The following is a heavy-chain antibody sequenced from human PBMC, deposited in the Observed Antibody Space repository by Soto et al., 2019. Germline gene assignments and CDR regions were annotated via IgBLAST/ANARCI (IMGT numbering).Heavy chain of an antibody. J-gene: IGHJ4*02. CDR2: INPTSGST. V-gene: IGHV1-46*01. D-gene: IGHD6-13*01. Sequence: QVQLVQSGAEVKEPRASVKVSCKASGYTITNYYIHWVRQAPGQGLEWMGIINPTSGSTNYAQKFQGRVTLTYDTSTTTVYLQLSGLRSEDTAVLYCARDLAAGDHWGQGTLVTVSS. CDR3: ARDLAAGDH. CDR1: GYTITNYY.